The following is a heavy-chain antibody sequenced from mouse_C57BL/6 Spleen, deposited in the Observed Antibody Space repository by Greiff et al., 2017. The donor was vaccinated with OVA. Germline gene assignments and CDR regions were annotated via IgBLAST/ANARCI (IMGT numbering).Heavy chain of an antibody. CDR1: GYTFTDYN. CDR2: INPNNGGT. Sequence: EVKLMESGPELVKPGASVKMSCKASGYTFTDYNMHWVKQSPGKSLEWIGYINPNNGGTSYNQKFKGKATLTVNKSSSTAYMELRSLTSEDSAVYYCAFYDGYYARGDYWGQGTTLTVSS. J-gene: IGHJ2*01. D-gene: IGHD2-3*01. CDR3: AFYDGYYARGDY. V-gene: IGHV1-22*01.